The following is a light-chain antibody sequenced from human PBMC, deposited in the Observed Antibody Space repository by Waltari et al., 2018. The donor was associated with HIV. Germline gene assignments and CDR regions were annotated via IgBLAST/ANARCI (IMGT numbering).Light chain of an antibody. CDR2: SEN. CDR3: ASWDDSLSALV. V-gene: IGLV1-44*01. CDR1: SSNIGSNA. Sequence: QSVLTQPPSASGTPGQRVTISCSGSSSNIGSNAVNWFQHLSGTAPRLLIQSENQRPSGVPGRVSGSKSGTAASLAITGLQSEDEAVYYCASWDDSLSALVFGGGTRLTVL. J-gene: IGLJ2*01.